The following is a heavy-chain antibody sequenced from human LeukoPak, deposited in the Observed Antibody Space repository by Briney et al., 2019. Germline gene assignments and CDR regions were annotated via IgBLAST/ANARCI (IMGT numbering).Heavy chain of an antibody. V-gene: IGHV4-39*07. CDR1: GGSISSSSYY. J-gene: IGHJ4*02. D-gene: IGHD5/OR15-5a*01. Sequence: PSETLSLTCTVSGGSISSSSYYWGWIRQPPGKGLEWIGSIYYSGSTYYNPSLKSRVTISVDTSKNQFSLKLSSVTAADTAVYYCATAVYGGSFDYWGQGTLVTVSS. CDR3: ATAVYGGSFDY. CDR2: IYYSGST.